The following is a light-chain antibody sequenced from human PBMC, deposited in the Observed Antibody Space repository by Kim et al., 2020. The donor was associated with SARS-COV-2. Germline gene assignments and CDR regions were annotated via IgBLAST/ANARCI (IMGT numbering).Light chain of an antibody. CDR2: NVS. CDR3: SSYTSSSTRV. CDR1: SSDVLDYNY. J-gene: IGLJ3*02. Sequence: GQSTTISCTGTSSDVLDYNYISWYQQHPGRAHKLIIYNVSKRPSGVSNRFSGSKSGNTASLTISGLQAEDEAEYYCSSYTSSSTRVFGGGTQLTVL. V-gene: IGLV2-14*03.